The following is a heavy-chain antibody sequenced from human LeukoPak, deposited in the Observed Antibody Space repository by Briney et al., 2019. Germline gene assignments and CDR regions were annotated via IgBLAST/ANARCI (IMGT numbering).Heavy chain of an antibody. D-gene: IGHD5-18*01. CDR2: INHSGST. CDR3: ARELKGRGYDYGGHYHYYMDV. CDR1: GGSFSGYY. J-gene: IGHJ6*03. V-gene: IGHV4-34*01. Sequence: SETLSLTCAVYGGSFSGYYWSWIRQPPGKGLEWIGEINHSGSTNYNPSLKSRVTMSVDTSKNQFSLKLSSVTAADTAVYYCARELKGRGYDYGGHYHYYMDVWGTGTTVTVSS.